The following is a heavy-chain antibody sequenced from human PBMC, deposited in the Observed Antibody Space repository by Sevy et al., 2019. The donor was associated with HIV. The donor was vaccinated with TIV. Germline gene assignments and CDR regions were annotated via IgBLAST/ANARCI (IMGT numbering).Heavy chain of an antibody. Sequence: GGSLGPPFPASGFTFTAIPMGWVRQAQGKGLEWVSAIGGSGGSTYYADSVKGRFTISRDNSKNTLYLQMNSLRAEDTAVYYCANGFRVKNAFDIWGQGTMVTVSS. CDR3: ANGFRVKNAFDI. J-gene: IGHJ3*02. CDR2: IGGSGGST. D-gene: IGHD5-12*01. CDR1: GFTFTAIP. V-gene: IGHV3-23*01.